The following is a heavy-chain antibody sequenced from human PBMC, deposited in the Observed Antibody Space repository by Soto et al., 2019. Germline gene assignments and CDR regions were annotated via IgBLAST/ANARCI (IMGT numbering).Heavy chain of an antibody. CDR1: GFTFSSYA. CDR2: ISGSGGST. Sequence: VGSLRLSCAASGFTFSSYAMSWVRQAPGKGLEWVSAISGSGGSTYYADSVKGRFTISRDNSKNTLYLQMNSLRAEDTAVYSCAKDGTNYYDSSGYYGAFDYWGQGTLVTVSS. CDR3: AKDGTNYYDSSGYYGAFDY. D-gene: IGHD3-22*01. J-gene: IGHJ4*02. V-gene: IGHV3-23*01.